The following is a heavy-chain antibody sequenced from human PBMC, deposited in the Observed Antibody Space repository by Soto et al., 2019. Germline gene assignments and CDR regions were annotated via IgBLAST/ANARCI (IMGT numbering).Heavy chain of an antibody. CDR3: ARGYCSSTSCFDP. CDR2: IYYSGST. CDR1: GGSISSGGYH. Sequence: QVQLQESGPGLVKPSQTLSLTCTVSGGSISSGGYHWSWIRQHPGKGLEWIGYIYYSGSTHYNPSLKSRVTISVDTSKNQFSLKLSSVTAAATAVYYCARGYCSSTSCFDPWGQGTLVTVSS. V-gene: IGHV4-31*03. J-gene: IGHJ5*02. D-gene: IGHD2-2*01.